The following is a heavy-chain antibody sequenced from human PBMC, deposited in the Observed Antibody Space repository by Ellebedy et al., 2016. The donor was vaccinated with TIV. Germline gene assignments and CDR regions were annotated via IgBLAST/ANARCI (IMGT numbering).Heavy chain of an antibody. CDR1: GVSISAYT. CDR2: LYSSGNT. J-gene: IGHJ2*01. V-gene: IGHV4-4*07. CDR3: ARTAVTFGWYFDK. Sequence: SETLSLTXTVSGVSISAYTWTWIRQPAGQGLEWLGRLYSSGNTKYNPSLESRLTMSVDTSKNQFSLKLGSVTAADTAVYYCARTAVTFGWYFDKWGRGTLVNVSS. D-gene: IGHD3-9*01.